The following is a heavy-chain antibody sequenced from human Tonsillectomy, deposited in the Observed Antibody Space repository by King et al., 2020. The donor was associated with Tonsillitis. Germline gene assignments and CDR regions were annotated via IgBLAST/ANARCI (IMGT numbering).Heavy chain of an antibody. Sequence: VQLVESGAEVKKPGESLKISCKGSGYSFTSYWIGWVRQMPGKGLEWMGIIYPGDSDTRYSPSFQGQVTISADKSISTAYLQWSSLKASDTAMYYCARRHGYCGGGSCQMIGPFDYWGQGTLVTVSS. CDR1: GYSFTSYW. CDR3: ARRHGYCGGGSCQMIGPFDY. CDR2: IYPGDSDT. J-gene: IGHJ4*02. D-gene: IGHD2-15*01. V-gene: IGHV5-51*01.